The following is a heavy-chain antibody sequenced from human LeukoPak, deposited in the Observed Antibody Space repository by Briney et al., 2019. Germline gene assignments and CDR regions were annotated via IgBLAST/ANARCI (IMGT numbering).Heavy chain of an antibody. CDR2: LNGRGDSP. Sequence: GGSLSFSCEALDLPFRNKAIGWAGKPPGKGLEWVSSLNGRGDSPYYADSVKGRFTISRDNSKNTLYSQMHSLRVEDTAVYYCAKGPHRDYWGQGTLLTVSS. J-gene: IGHJ4*02. V-gene: IGHV3-23*01. CDR3: AKGPHRDY. CDR1: DLPFRNKA.